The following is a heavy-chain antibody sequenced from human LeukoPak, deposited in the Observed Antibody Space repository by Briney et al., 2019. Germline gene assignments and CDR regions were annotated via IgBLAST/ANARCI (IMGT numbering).Heavy chain of an antibody. CDR3: ARTKGSVLLWLGGTRYFDY. Sequence: PSETLSLTCAVYGGSFSGYYWSWIRQPPGKGLEWIGEINHSGSTNYNPSLKSRVTISVDTSKNQFSLKLSSVTAADTAVYYCARTKGSVLLWLGGTRYFDYWGQGTLVTVSS. CDR2: INHSGST. V-gene: IGHV4-34*01. D-gene: IGHD3-10*01. CDR1: GGSFSGYY. J-gene: IGHJ4*02.